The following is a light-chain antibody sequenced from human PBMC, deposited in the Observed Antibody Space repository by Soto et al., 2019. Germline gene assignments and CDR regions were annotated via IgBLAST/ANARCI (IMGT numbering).Light chain of an antibody. V-gene: IGLV1-47*01. CDR2: RNN. CDR1: TSNIRSNY. Sequence: QSVLTQPPSASGTPGQGVTISCSGSTSNIRSNYVYWYQQLPGTAPKLLIYRNNQRPSGVPDRFSGSKSGTSASLAISGLRSDDEADYFCATWDDSLNGFYVFGTGTKSPS. CDR3: ATWDDSLNGFYV. J-gene: IGLJ1*01.